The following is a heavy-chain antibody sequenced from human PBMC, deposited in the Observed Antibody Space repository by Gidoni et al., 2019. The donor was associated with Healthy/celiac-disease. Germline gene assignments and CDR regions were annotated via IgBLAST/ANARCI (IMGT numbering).Heavy chain of an antibody. D-gene: IGHD3-3*01. CDR1: GFTFRSYS. CDR2: ISSSSSTI. Sequence: EVQLVESGGGLVQPGGSLRLSCAASGFTFRSYSMNWVRQAHGKGLEWVSYISSSSSTIYYADSVKGRFTISRDNAKNSLYLQMNSLRDEDTDVYYCARGRSYYDFWSGYTDAFDIWGQGTMVTVSS. CDR3: ARGRSYYDFWSGYTDAFDI. V-gene: IGHV3-48*02. J-gene: IGHJ3*02.